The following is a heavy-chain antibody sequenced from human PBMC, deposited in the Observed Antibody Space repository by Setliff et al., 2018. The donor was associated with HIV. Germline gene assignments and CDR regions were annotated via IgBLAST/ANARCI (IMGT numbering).Heavy chain of an antibody. J-gene: IGHJ5*02. CDR2: INTHTDSP. CDR1: GYTFINYA. D-gene: IGHD4-17*01. V-gene: IGHV7-4-1*02. CDR3: ARALYGDYGGDINWLDP. Sequence: ASVKVSCKASGYTFINYAMNWVRQAPGQGLEWMGWINTHTDSPTYAQGFTGRFVFSVDTSVTTAYLQINSLKAEDTAVFYCARALYGDYGGDINWLDPWGQGTLVTVSS.